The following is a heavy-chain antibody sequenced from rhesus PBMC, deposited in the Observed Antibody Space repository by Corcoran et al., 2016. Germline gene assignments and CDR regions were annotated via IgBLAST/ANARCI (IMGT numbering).Heavy chain of an antibody. Sequence: QVQLVQSGAEVKKPGASVKLSCKASGYTCTSYSINWVRQAPGQGLEWMGWINPSNGNTGYGQKVQGRVTMTRDTSTSTAYMELSSLRSDDTAVYYCARGVPGTTYYGLDSWGQGVVVTVSS. D-gene: IGHD1-26*01. CDR3: ARGVPGTTYYGLDS. CDR2: INPSNGNT. CDR1: GYTCTSYS. J-gene: IGHJ6*01. V-gene: IGHV1-200*01.